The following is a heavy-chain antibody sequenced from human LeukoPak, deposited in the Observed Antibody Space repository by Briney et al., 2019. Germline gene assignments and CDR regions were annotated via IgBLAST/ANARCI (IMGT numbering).Heavy chain of an antibody. V-gene: IGHV4-34*01. Sequence: SETLSLTCAVYGGSFSGYYWSWIRQPPGKGLEWIGEINHSGSINYNPSLKSRVTISVDTSKNQFSLKLSSVTAADTAVYYCAKTSGYSSGWYSRRYCYYYGMDVWGQGTTVTVSS. CDR2: INHSGSI. D-gene: IGHD6-19*01. J-gene: IGHJ6*02. CDR3: AKTSGYSSGWYSRRYCYYYGMDV. CDR1: GGSFSGYY.